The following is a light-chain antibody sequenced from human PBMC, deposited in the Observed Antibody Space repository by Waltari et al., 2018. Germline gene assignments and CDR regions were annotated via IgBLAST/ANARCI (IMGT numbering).Light chain of an antibody. CDR2: EAS. CDR1: QSIDVW. Sequence: DIQMTQSPSTLSASVGDRVTITCRASQSIDVWLAWDQQKPGKAPNLLIYEASTLQSGVSSRFSGSGSGTEFTLTISSLQPDDFATYYCQQYHTYSPITFGQGTRLEI. J-gene: IGKJ5*01. CDR3: QQYHTYSPIT. V-gene: IGKV1-5*03.